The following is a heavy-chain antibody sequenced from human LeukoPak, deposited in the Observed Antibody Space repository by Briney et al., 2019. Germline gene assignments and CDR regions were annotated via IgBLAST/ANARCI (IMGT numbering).Heavy chain of an antibody. CDR2: ISGSGGTT. D-gene: IGHD5-24*01. Sequence: PGGSLRLSCAASGFTFSNYAMNWVRQAPGKGLEWVSVISGSGGTTYYADSVRGRFTISRDNSKNMLYLQMNSLRAEDTAVYYCARDRMATIYYFDYWGQGTLVTVSS. V-gene: IGHV3-23*01. CDR3: ARDRMATIYYFDY. CDR1: GFTFSNYA. J-gene: IGHJ4*02.